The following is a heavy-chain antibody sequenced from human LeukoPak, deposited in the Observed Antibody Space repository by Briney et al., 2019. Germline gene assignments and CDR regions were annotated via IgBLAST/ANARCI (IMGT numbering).Heavy chain of an antibody. V-gene: IGHV3-23*01. J-gene: IGHJ6*02. D-gene: IGHD3-3*01. CDR2: ISNNGGYT. CDR1: GFTFSSSA. Sequence: GGSLRLSCAASGFTFSSSAMSWVRQAPGKGLEWVSAISNNGGYTYYADSVQGRFTISRDNSKNTLCLQMNSLRAEDTAVYYCAKAADEYWSGNSGGLYYYYGMDVWGQGTTVIVSS. CDR3: AKAADEYWSGNSGGLYYYYGMDV.